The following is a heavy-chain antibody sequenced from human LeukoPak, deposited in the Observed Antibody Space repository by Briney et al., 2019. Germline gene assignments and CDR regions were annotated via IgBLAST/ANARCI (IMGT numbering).Heavy chain of an antibody. CDR3: AVEADGTGYFDY. CDR2: IIPIFGTA. V-gene: IGHV1-69*05. CDR1: GGTFSSYA. D-gene: IGHD6-13*01. J-gene: IGHJ4*02. Sequence: ASVKVSCKASGGTFSSYAISWVRQAPGQGLEWMGQIIPIFGTANYAQKFQGRVTVTTDEPTSTAYMELSSLRSDDTAVYYCAVEADGTGYFDYWGQGTLVTVSS.